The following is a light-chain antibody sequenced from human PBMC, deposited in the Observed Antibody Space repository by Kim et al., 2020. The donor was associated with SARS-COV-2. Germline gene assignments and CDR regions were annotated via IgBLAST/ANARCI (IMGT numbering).Light chain of an antibody. CDR3: KQYVDFPYT. J-gene: IGKJ2*01. CDR1: ESVSSGN. CDR2: GAS. V-gene: IGKV3-20*01. Sequence: EIVLTQSPGTLSLSPGQGATLSCRASESVSSGNLAWYQQKPGQAPRLLIYGASSRATGIPDRFSGGGSGTDFTLTISRLEPEDFAVYHFKQYVDFPYTFGQRTKGE.